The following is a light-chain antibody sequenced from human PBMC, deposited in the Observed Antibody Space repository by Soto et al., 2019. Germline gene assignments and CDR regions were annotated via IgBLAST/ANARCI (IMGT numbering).Light chain of an antibody. CDR1: QSVASS. Sequence: ERVMTQSPATLAASPGERVTLSCRASQSVASSVAWYQQKPGQAPRLLIFGASDRATGTPDRFSGSGSGTDFTLTISRLEPEDSAVYYCQQFDDSVTFGQGTRLEIK. CDR3: QQFDDSVT. CDR2: GAS. V-gene: IGKV3D-15*01. J-gene: IGKJ5*01.